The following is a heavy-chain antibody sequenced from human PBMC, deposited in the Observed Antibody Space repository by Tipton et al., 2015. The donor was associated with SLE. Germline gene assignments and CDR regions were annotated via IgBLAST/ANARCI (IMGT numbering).Heavy chain of an antibody. D-gene: IGHD3-10*01. CDR2: LTPNRGGA. V-gene: IGHV1-2*06. Sequence: QSGAEVKKPGASVKVSCKAFGYTFTNYDIHWVRHAPGQGLEWMGRLTPNRGGANYAQKFQGRLTMARDTAISTAYMDLSSLTSDDTAVYYGAKVPLKYYDSGSYYDEGNDLWGQGTLVTVSS. J-gene: IGHJ1*01. CDR1: GYTFTNYD. CDR3: AKVPLKYYDSGSYYDEGNDL.